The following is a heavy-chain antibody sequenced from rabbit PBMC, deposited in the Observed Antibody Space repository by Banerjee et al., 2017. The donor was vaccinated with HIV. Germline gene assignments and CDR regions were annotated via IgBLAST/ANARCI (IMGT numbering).Heavy chain of an antibody. J-gene: IGHJ4*01. CDR3: ARDLAGVIGWNFGL. Sequence: QEQLVESGGGLVQPEGSLTLTCKASGFDFSSNTMCWVRQAPGKGLEWIAGINTSSGNTVYASWAKGRFTISKTSSTTVTLQMTSLTAADTATYFCARDLAGVIGWNFGLWGPGTLVTVS. CDR2: INTSSGNT. CDR1: GFDFSSNT. V-gene: IGHV1S45*01. D-gene: IGHD4-1*01.